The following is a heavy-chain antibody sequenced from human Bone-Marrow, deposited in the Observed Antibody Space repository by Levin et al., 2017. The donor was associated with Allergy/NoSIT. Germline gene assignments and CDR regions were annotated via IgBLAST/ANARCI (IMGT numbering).Heavy chain of an antibody. CDR2: IYYTGNT. CDR1: GGSLSSGDYY. CDR3: ARRSAAAASFDY. D-gene: IGHD6-13*01. Sequence: SSETLSLTCTVSGGSLSSGDYYWSWIRQPPGKGLEWIGYIYYTGNTYYNPSLKSRVTIFADKSKNQFSLQFPSVTAGDTAVYYCARRSAAAASFDYWGQGALVTVSS. V-gene: IGHV4-30-4*01. J-gene: IGHJ4*01.